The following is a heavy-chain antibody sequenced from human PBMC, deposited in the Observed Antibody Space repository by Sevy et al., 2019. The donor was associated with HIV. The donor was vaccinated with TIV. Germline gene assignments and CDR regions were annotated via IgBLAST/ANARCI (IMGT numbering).Heavy chain of an antibody. D-gene: IGHD3-22*01. CDR3: ATTKDFYDSSGYPFDY. J-gene: IGHJ4*02. CDR2: FDPEDGET. CDR1: GYTLTELC. Sequence: ASVKVSCKVSGYTLTELCMHWLRHAPGKGLEWVGSFDPEDGETVYEHNFQGRVSMTEDTSTDTAYMEVISLKFEDTAVYYCATTKDFYDSSGYPFDYWGQGTLVTVSS. V-gene: IGHV1-24*01.